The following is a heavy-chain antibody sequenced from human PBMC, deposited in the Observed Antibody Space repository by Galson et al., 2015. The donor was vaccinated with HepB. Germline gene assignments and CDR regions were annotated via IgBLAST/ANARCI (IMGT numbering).Heavy chain of an antibody. D-gene: IGHD1-26*01. J-gene: IGHJ4*02. Sequence: QSGAEVKKPGESLKISCKGFGYSFTDYWIGWVRQMPGKGLEWMGIIYPGDSDIRNSPSFQGQVTISADKSITTAYLQWNSLKASDSAIYYCARQRIGGGLGNWMFDYWGQGTLVTVSS. V-gene: IGHV5-51*01. CDR2: IYPGDSDI. CDR3: ARQRIGGGLGNWMFDY. CDR1: GYSFTDYW.